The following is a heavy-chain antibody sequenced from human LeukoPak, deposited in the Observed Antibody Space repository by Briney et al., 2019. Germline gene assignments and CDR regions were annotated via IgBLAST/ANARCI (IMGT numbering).Heavy chain of an antibody. CDR3: ARAAGYELFDY. CDR2: ISSSGSTI. V-gene: IGHV3-48*03. Sequence: GGSLRLSCAASGFTFSSYEMNWVRQPPGKGLEWVSYISSSGSTIYYADSVKGRFTISRDNAKNSLYLQMNSLRAEDTAVYYCARAAGYELFDYWGQGTLVTVSS. D-gene: IGHD5-12*01. J-gene: IGHJ4*02. CDR1: GFTFSSYE.